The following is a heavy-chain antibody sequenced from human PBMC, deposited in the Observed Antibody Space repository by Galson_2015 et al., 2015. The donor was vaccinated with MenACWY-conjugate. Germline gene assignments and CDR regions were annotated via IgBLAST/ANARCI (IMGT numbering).Heavy chain of an antibody. CDR3: ARHKGTWYFED. D-gene: IGHD6-13*01. CDR1: GYSFTSYY. J-gene: IGHJ4*02. CDR2: IDPTDSYT. Sequence: QSGAEVKKPGESLRISCKGSGYSFTSYYISWVRQMPGKGLEWMGRIDPTDSYTNHSPSVQGHVTISADKSVNTAYLQWSSLKASDTALYYCARHKGTWYFEDWGQGSLVTVSS. V-gene: IGHV5-10-1*01.